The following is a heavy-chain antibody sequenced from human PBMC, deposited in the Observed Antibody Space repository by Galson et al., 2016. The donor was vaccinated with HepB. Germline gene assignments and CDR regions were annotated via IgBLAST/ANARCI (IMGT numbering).Heavy chain of an antibody. V-gene: IGHV1-46*01. J-gene: IGHJ4*02. CDR2: INPSGGST. Sequence: SVKVSCKASGYSFTRYFMHWVRQAPGQGLEWMGIINPSGGSTNYAQKFQGGVTMTRDTSTSTFYIELNSLTSEATAVYYCARGSILVGRNYYFDHWGQGTLVTVAS. D-gene: IGHD2-15*01. CDR3: ARGSILVGRNYYFDH. CDR1: GYSFTRYF.